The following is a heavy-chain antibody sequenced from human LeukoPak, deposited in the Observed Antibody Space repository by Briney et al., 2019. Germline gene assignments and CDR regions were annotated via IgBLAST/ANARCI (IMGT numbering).Heavy chain of an antibody. V-gene: IGHV1-18*01. D-gene: IGHD2-2*01. CDR2: ISAYNGNT. CDR1: GYTFTRYG. CDR3: ARDFEYQLLSSY. Sequence: ASVKVSCKASGYTFTRYGISWVRQAPGQGLEWMGWISAYNGNTNYAQKLQGRVTMTTDTSTSTAYMELRSLRSDDTAVYYCARDFEYQLLSSYWGQGTLVTVSS. J-gene: IGHJ4*02.